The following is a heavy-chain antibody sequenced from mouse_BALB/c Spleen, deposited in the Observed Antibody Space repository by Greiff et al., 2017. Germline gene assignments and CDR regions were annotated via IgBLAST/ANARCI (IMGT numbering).Heavy chain of an antibody. CDR3: TTMIMNYAMDY. CDR1: GFTFSNYW. V-gene: IGHV6-6*02. D-gene: IGHD2-4*01. CDR2: IRLKSNNYAT. J-gene: IGHJ4*01. Sequence: EVQLVESGGGLVQPGGSMKLSCVASGFTFSNYWMNWVRQSPEKGLEWVAEIRLKSNNYATHYAESVKGRFTISRDDSKSSVYLQMNNLRAEDTGIYYCTTMIMNYAMDYWGQGTSVTVSS.